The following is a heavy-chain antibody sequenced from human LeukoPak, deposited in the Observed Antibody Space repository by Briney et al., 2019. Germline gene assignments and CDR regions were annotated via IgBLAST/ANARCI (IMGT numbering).Heavy chain of an antibody. D-gene: IGHD6-19*01. V-gene: IGHV4-34*01. CDR2: INHSGST. Sequence: PSETLSLTCAVYGGSFSGYYWSWIRQPPGKGLEWIGEINHSGSTNYNPSLKSRVTISVDTSKNQFSLKLSSVTAADTAVYYCARGRQWLVHWGKGTLVTVSS. J-gene: IGHJ4*02. CDR1: GGSFSGYY. CDR3: ARGRQWLVH.